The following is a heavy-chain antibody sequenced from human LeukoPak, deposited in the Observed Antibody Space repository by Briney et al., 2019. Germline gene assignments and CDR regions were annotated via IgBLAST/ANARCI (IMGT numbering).Heavy chain of an antibody. J-gene: IGHJ6*02. CDR1: GDSISYYY. CDR3: ARGTKNYYYGLDV. CDR2: VYYSGST. V-gene: IGHV4-59*01. Sequence: PSETLSLTFTVSGDSISYYYWNWVRQPPGKGLEWIGFVYYSGSTNYNPSLKSRVTISVDTSRNQFSLRLNSVTAADTAVYYCARGTKNYYYGLDVWGHGTTVTVSS.